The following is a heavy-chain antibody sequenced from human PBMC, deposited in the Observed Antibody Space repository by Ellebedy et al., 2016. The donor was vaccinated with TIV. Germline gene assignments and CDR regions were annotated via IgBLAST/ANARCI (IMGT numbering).Heavy chain of an antibody. Sequence: GESLKISCAASGFTFSSYAMSWVRQAPGKGLEWVSTISNTGSRTSYADSVEGRFTISRDNSKKTLYLQMNSLRAEDTAVYYCARDTTVDRGVITYYFDYWGQGTLVTVSS. D-gene: IGHD3-10*01. J-gene: IGHJ4*02. CDR2: ISNTGSRT. CDR1: GFTFSSYA. CDR3: ARDTTVDRGVITYYFDY. V-gene: IGHV3-23*01.